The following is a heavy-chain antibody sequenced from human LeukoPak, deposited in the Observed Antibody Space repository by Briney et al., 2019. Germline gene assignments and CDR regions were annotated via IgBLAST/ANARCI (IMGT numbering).Heavy chain of an antibody. J-gene: IGHJ6*02. V-gene: IGHV4-61*08. Sequence: KSSETLSLTCTVSGGSIISSDYHWGWIRQRPGKGLEWIGYFFYSGSTDYNPSLKSRVTISVDTSKNQFSLKLSSVTTADTAVYYCARGAPNYYFAMDVWGQGTTVTVSS. CDR1: GGSIISSDYH. CDR3: ARGAPNYYFAMDV. CDR2: FFYSGST.